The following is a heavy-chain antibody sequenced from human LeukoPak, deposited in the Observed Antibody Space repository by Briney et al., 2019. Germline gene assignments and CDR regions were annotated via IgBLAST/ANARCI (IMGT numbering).Heavy chain of an antibody. CDR1: GFTFSSYS. CDR3: ARTKELSTISYFDS. V-gene: IGHV3-48*04. D-gene: IGHD5-24*01. Sequence: PGGSLRLSCAASGFTFSSYSMNWVRQAPGKGLEWVSYISSSSSTIYYADSVKGRFTISRDNAKNSLYLQMNSLRAEDTAVYHCARTKELSTISYFDSWGQGTLVTVSS. J-gene: IGHJ4*02. CDR2: ISSSSSTI.